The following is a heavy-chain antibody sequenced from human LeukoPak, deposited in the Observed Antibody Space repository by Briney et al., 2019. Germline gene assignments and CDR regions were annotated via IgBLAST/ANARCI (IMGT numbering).Heavy chain of an antibody. J-gene: IGHJ3*02. CDR3: ARDLDCTRTTCYAGDYGFDI. V-gene: IGHV3-21*01. CDR2: ISGSSTYI. CDR1: GFIFDIYS. Sequence: GGSLRLSCAASGFIFDIYSMNWVRQAPGKGLQWVSSISGSSTYIFYADSVKGRFTISRDNAKNSLYLQMDSLIAEDTAVYYCARDLDCTRTTCYAGDYGFDIWGQGTMVTVSS. D-gene: IGHD2-2*01.